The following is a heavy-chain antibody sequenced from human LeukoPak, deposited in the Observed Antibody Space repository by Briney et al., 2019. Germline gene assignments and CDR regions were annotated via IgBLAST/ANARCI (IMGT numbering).Heavy chain of an antibody. Sequence: AETLSLTCTVSGGSINSYYWSWIRQPPGKGLECIGHIYYTGSTYYKPSLESRVTISVDTAKNHISLKLSSVTAADTAVYYCARYEEFSTGYSASSPRRYFDHWGQGTLVTVFS. J-gene: IGHJ4*02. CDR3: ARYEEFSTGYSASSPRRYFDH. D-gene: IGHD3/OR15-3a*01. CDR1: GGSINSYY. V-gene: IGHV4-59*01. CDR2: IYYTGST.